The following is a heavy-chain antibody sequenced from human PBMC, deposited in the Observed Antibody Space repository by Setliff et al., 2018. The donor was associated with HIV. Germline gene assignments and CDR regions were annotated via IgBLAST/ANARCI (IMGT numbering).Heavy chain of an antibody. CDR2: ILSTGERT. D-gene: IGHD3-22*01. CDR1: GFTFSNYA. CDR3: AKELAASGLGYFDS. Sequence: GESLTLSCAASGFTFSNYAMSWVRQAPGEGLEWVSAILSTGERTFYADSVKVRFTISRDNSKNTVYLQLNSRRAEDTAEYYCAKELAASGLGYFDSWGRGILVTVSS. J-gene: IGHJ4*02. V-gene: IGHV3-23*01.